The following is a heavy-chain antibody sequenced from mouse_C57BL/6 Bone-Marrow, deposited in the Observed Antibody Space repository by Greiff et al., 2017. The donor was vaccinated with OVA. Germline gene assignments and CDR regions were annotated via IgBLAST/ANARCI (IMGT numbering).Heavy chain of an antibody. CDR1: GYTFTSYW. V-gene: IGHV1-64*01. CDR3: AGLGFPYYYAMDY. Sequence: QVQLKQSGAELVKPGASVKLSCKASGYTFTSYWMHWVKQRPGQGLEWIGMIHPNSGSTNYNEKFKSKATLTVDKSSSTAYMQLSSLTSEDSAVYYCAGLGFPYYYAMDYGCRGTSVTVSA. J-gene: IGHJ4*01. CDR2: IHPNSGST. D-gene: IGHD3-3*01.